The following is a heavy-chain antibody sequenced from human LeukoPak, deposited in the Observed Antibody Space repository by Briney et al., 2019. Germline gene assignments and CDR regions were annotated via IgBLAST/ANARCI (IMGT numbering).Heavy chain of an antibody. J-gene: IGHJ3*02. CDR2: IYTSGST. V-gene: IGHV4-61*02. D-gene: IGHD3-10*01. Sequence: SQTLSLTCTVSGGSISSGSYYWSWIRQPAGKGLEWIGRIYTSGSTNYNPSLKSRVTISVDTSKNQFSLKLSSVTAADTAVYYCASLGESRDAFDIWGQGTMVTVSS. CDR3: ASLGESRDAFDI. CDR1: GGSISSGSYY.